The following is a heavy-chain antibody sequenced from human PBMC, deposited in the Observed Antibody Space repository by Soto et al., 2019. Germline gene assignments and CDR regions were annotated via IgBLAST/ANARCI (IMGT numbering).Heavy chain of an antibody. CDR2: ISSNGGSA. J-gene: IGHJ6*02. CDR1: GFTFRNYA. Sequence: PGGSLRLSCAAAGFTFRNYAMNWVRQAPGKGLELVSSISSNGGSAYYADSVKGRFTISRDNSKNTLYLQMNSLRADDTAVYYCARGYCSAVGCYVHYYYRFDVWGQGTTVTVSS. V-gene: IGHV3-23*01. D-gene: IGHD2-15*01. CDR3: ARGYCSAVGCYVHYYYRFDV.